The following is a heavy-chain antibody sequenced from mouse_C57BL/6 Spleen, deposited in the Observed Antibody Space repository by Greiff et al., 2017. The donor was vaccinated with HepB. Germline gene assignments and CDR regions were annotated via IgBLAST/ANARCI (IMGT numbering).Heavy chain of an antibody. CDR2: ISDGGSYT. CDR3: ARGLRGWFAY. D-gene: IGHD1-1*01. V-gene: IGHV5-4*03. CDR1: GFTFSSYA. J-gene: IGHJ3*01. Sequence: EVKLMESGGGLVKPGGSLKLSCAASGFTFSSYAMSWVRQTPEKRLEWVATISDGGSYTYYPDNVKGRFTISRDNAKNNLYLQMSHLKSEDTAMYYCARGLRGWFAYWGQGTLVTVSA.